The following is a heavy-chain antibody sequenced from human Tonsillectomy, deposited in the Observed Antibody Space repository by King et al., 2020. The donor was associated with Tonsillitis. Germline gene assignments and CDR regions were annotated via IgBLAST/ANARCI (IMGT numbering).Heavy chain of an antibody. J-gene: IGHJ3*02. CDR1: GFTFSDYY. D-gene: IGHD4-23*01. V-gene: IGHV3-11*01. CDR3: ARDPGIGGGSNSGAFDI. Sequence: VQLVESGGGLVNPGGSLRLSCAGSGFTFSDYYMTWIRQAPGKGLEWVSYISGSGSAIYYPDSVKGRFTISRDNTKNSLYLQSNNLRVEDTAVYYCARDPGIGGGSNSGAFDIWGRGTMVTVSS. CDR2: ISGSGSAI.